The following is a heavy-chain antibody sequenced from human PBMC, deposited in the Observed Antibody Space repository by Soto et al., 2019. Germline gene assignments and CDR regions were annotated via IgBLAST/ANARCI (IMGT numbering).Heavy chain of an antibody. Sequence: QITLKESGPTLVKPTQTLTLTCTFPGFSLSTSGVGVGWIRQPQGKALEWLALIYWDDDKRYSPSLKSSLTNTQDTSTNQVVLIITDMDPVDTATYSCAHSDGDYSPHYADGMDVWGKGTKVPVSS. D-gene: IGHD4-17*01. CDR1: GFSLSTSGVG. CDR3: AHSDGDYSPHYADGMDV. CDR2: IYWDDDK. V-gene: IGHV2-5*02. J-gene: IGHJ6*04.